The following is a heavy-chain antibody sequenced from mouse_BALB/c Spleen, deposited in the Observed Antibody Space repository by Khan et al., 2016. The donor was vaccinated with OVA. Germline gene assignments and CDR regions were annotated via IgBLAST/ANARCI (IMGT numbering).Heavy chain of an antibody. Sequence: QIQLVQSGPELKKPGETVKNSCKASGHTFTNFGMNWVKQAPGKGLKWMGWINTYTGEPTYADDFNGRFAFSLEASASTAYLQINNLTNEDTATYFCARPPYFSYAMDNWGQGTSVTVSS. CDR2: INTYTGEP. D-gene: IGHD2-10*01. CDR1: GHTFTNFG. CDR3: ARPPYFSYAMDN. V-gene: IGHV9-3-1*01. J-gene: IGHJ4*01.